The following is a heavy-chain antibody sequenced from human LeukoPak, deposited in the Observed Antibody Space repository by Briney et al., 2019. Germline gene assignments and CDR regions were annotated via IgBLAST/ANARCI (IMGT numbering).Heavy chain of an antibody. Sequence: GGPLRLCCAASGFTFSSYSMTWVRQAPGKVLEWVSSISSSSSYIYYADSEKGRFTISRDNAKNSLYLQMNSLRAEDTAVYYCARAAPRVTRYYYDSSGPTDYWGQGTLVTVSS. V-gene: IGHV3-21*01. CDR2: ISSSSSYI. CDR1: GFTFSSYS. D-gene: IGHD3-22*01. J-gene: IGHJ4*02. CDR3: ARAAPRVTRYYYDSSGPTDY.